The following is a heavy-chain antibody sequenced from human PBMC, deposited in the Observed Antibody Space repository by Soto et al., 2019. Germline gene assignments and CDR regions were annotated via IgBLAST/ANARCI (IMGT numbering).Heavy chain of an antibody. CDR3: AREGVGATWLDY. V-gene: IGHV3-7*01. D-gene: IGHD1-26*01. CDR2: INQDGSEK. Sequence: EVHLVESGGGLVQPGGSLRLSCAASGFIFRSYWMSWVRQAPGKGLEWVANINQDGSEKYYVDSVRGRFIISRDNAENSLYLQMNSLRAEDTAVYYCAREGVGATWLDYWGQGTLVTVSS. CDR1: GFIFRSYW. J-gene: IGHJ4*02.